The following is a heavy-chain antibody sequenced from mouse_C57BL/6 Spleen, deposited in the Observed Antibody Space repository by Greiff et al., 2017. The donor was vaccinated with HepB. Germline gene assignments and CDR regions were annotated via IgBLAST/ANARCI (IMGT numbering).Heavy chain of an antibody. CDR3: ARKTIYYDYDEGWYFDV. J-gene: IGHJ1*03. D-gene: IGHD2-4*01. CDR1: GYTFTNYW. CDR2: IYPGGGYT. Sequence: VQLQQSGAELVRPGTSVKMSCKASGYTFTNYWIGWAKQRPGHGLEWIGDIYPGGGYTNYNEKFKGKATLTADKSSSTAYMQFSSLTSEDSAIYYCARKTIYYDYDEGWYFDVWGTGTTVTVSS. V-gene: IGHV1-63*01.